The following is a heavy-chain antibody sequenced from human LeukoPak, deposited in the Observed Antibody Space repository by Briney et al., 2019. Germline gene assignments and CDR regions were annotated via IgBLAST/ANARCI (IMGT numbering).Heavy chain of an antibody. CDR1: GGSISSHY. J-gene: IGHJ4*02. CDR2: TYYSGST. CDR3: ARSRYPNYYDSSGYYFDY. V-gene: IGHV4-59*11. Sequence: SETLSLTCTVSGGSISSHYWSWIRQPPGKGLEWIGYTYYSGSTNYNPSLKSRVTISVDTSKNQFSLKLSSVTAADTAVYYCARSRYPNYYDSSGYYFDYWGQGTLVTVSS. D-gene: IGHD3-22*01.